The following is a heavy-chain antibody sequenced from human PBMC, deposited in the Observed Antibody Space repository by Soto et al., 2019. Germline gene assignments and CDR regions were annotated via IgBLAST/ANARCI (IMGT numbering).Heavy chain of an antibody. D-gene: IGHD3-10*01. V-gene: IGHV3-74*01. CDR3: AKRGVDTFGLSY. CDR2: INTDGSST. J-gene: IGHJ4*02. CDR1: GFTFSSFW. Sequence: EVQLVESGGGLVQPGGSLRLSCAVSGFTFSSFWMHWVRQAPGEGLVWVSRINTDGSSTSYADSVKCRFTSYRDNAKNTLYLQMNSLRVEDTAMYYCAKRGVDTFGLSYWGQGTLVTVSS.